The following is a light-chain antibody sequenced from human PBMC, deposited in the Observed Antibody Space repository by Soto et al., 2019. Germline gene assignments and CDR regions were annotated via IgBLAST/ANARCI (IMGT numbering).Light chain of an antibody. CDR3: QQYYSYPQT. Sequence: IQMTQSPSSFSASTGDRVTITCRASQGISSYLAWYQQKPGKAPKLLIYAASTLQSGVPSRFSGSGSGTDFTLTISCLQSEDFATYYCQQYYSYPQTFGQGTKVDI. CDR1: QGISSY. CDR2: AAS. J-gene: IGKJ1*01. V-gene: IGKV1-8*01.